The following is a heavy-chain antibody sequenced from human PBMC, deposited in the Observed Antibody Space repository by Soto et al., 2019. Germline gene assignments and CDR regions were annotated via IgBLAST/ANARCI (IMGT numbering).Heavy chain of an antibody. V-gene: IGHV1-69*13. CDR1: GGTFSSYA. CDR3: AREGSGYNF. D-gene: IGHD5-12*01. Sequence: SVKVSCKASGGTFSSYAISWVRQAPGQGLEWMGRIIPVFSRPNYAQRFRGRLTITADESTSTGYMELISLRSDDTAVYYCAREGSGYNFWGQGTQVTVSS. CDR2: IIPVFSRP. J-gene: IGHJ4*02.